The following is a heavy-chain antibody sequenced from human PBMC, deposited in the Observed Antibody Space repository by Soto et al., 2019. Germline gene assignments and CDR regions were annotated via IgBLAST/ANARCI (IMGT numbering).Heavy chain of an antibody. CDR3: AKDHGWVGSYYQC. CDR2: IYYSGST. D-gene: IGHD1-26*01. CDR1: GGSISSYY. Sequence: SETLSLTCTVSGGSISSYYWSWIRQPPGKGLEWIGYIYYSGSTNYNPSLKSRVTISVDTSKNQFSLKLSSVTAADSAVYYCAKDHGWVGSYYQCWGQGTRVTVSS. J-gene: IGHJ4*02. V-gene: IGHV4-59*12.